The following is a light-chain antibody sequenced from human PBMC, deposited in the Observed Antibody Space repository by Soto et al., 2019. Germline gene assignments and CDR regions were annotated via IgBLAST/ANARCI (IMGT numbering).Light chain of an antibody. V-gene: IGLV2-14*01. Sequence: QSALAQPASVSGSPGQSITISCTGTSSDVGGYNYVSWYQQHPGKALKLMIYDVSDRPSGVSNRFSGSKSGSTASLTISGLQSEDEADYYCSSYTSSRTYVFGTGTKVTVL. J-gene: IGLJ1*01. CDR1: SSDVGGYNY. CDR3: SSYTSSRTYV. CDR2: DVS.